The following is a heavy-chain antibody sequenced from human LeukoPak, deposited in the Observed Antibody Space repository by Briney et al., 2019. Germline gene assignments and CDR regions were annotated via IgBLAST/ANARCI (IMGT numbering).Heavy chain of an antibody. CDR2: IYSSGST. Sequence: SETLSLTCIVSGSSISNYYWSWIRQPAGEGLEWIGRIYSSGSTNYNPSLKSRVTMSLDTSKNQFSLKLSSVTAADTAMYYCARAAHSGSLAPFDYWGEGTLVTVSS. D-gene: IGHD1-26*01. CDR1: GSSISNYY. J-gene: IGHJ4*02. V-gene: IGHV4-4*07. CDR3: ARAAHSGSLAPFDY.